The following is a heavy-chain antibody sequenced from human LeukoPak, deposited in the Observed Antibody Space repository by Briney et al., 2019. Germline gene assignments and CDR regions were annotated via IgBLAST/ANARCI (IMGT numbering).Heavy chain of an antibody. Sequence: GESLKISCKGSGYSFTSYWIGWVRQMPGKGLEWMGIIYPGDSDTKYSPSFQGQVTISADKSISTAYLQWSSLKASDTAMYYCARSDYYDSSGYPPNWFDPWGQGTLVTVSS. V-gene: IGHV5-51*01. CDR1: GYSFTSYW. CDR3: ARSDYYDSSGYPPNWFDP. CDR2: IYPGDSDT. J-gene: IGHJ5*02. D-gene: IGHD3-22*01.